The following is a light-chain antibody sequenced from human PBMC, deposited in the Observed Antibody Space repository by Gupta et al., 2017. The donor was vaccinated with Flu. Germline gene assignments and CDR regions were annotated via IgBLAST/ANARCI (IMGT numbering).Light chain of an antibody. J-gene: IGKJ1*01. Sequence: STGDRVTITCRASQGISSYLAWYQQKPGKAPKLLIYAASTMQSGVPSRFSGSGSGTDFTLTISCLQSEDFATYYCQQYYSSPRTFGQGTKVEIK. CDR1: QGISSY. CDR2: AAS. CDR3: QQYYSSPRT. V-gene: IGKV1-8*01.